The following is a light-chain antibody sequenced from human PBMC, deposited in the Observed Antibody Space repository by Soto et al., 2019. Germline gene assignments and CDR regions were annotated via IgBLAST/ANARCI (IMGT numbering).Light chain of an antibody. CDR1: QSIRNW. Sequence: DMQMTQSPSTLSASVGDRVTITCRASQSIRNWLAWYQQKPGKAPKLLIHDASRLENGVPSRFSGSGSGTEFTLTISSLQPEDFGNYYYQQYDTYSWTFGPGTKVDI. CDR2: DAS. CDR3: QQYDTYSWT. J-gene: IGKJ1*01. V-gene: IGKV1-5*01.